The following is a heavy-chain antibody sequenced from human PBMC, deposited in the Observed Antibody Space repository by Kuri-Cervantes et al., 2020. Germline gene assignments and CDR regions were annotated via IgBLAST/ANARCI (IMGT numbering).Heavy chain of an antibody. V-gene: IGHV4-61*02. Sequence: SETLSLTCTVSGGSISSSSYYWGWIRQPAGMGLEWIGRIYTSGSTNYNPSLKSRVTISVDKSKNQFSRKLSSVTAADTAVYYCARSHRGVGAGQGNWFDPWGQGTLVTVSS. D-gene: IGHD1-26*01. J-gene: IGHJ5*02. CDR1: GGSISSSSYY. CDR2: IYTSGST. CDR3: ARSHRGVGAGQGNWFDP.